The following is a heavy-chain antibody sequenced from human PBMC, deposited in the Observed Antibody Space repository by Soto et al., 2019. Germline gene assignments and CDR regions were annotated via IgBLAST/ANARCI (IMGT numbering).Heavy chain of an antibody. CDR3: ARDLGWNDVGFDN. D-gene: IGHD1-1*01. V-gene: IGHV1-18*04. J-gene: IGHJ4*02. CDR2: ISAYTGVT. Sequence: QIQLVQSGAEVKKPGASVNVSCKASGYTFTTYGITWVRQAPGQGLEWMGWISAYTGVTNYAQNFRDRLTLTTDTSTTTAYMELMSLRSGDTAVYYCARDLGWNDVGFDNWGQGTLVSVSS. CDR1: GYTFTTYG.